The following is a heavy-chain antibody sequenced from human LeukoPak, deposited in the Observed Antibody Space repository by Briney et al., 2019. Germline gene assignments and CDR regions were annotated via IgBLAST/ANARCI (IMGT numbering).Heavy chain of an antibody. Sequence: PGGSLRLSCAASGFTFTSYGMHWVRQAPGKGLEWVAHIRFDESDKYYADSVKGRFTISRDNSKNTLYLQMNSLRAEDTAIYYCAKNGDRGAYCSGGSCYPYYYYNMDVWGKGTTVTISS. V-gene: IGHV3-30*02. CDR1: GFTFTSYG. CDR2: IRFDESDK. J-gene: IGHJ6*03. D-gene: IGHD2-15*01. CDR3: AKNGDRGAYCSGGSCYPYYYYNMDV.